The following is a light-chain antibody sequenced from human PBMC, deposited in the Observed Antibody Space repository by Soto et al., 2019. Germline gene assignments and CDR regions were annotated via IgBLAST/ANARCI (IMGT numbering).Light chain of an antibody. J-gene: IGKJ2*01. CDR3: QQYNNCPLYT. Sequence: EIVMTQSPATLSVSPGERATLSCRASQSVSSNLAWYQQKPGQAPRLLIYGASTRATGIPARFSGSGSGTDFTPTIISLQSAYFAVYYCQQYNNCPLYTFGQGTNLEI. CDR2: GAS. V-gene: IGKV3-15*01. CDR1: QSVSSN.